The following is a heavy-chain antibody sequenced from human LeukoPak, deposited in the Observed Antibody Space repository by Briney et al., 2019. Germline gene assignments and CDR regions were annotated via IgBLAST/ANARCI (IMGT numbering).Heavy chain of an antibody. CDR2: IYHSGST. CDR1: GGSISSGGYS. CDR3: ARTGYCSSTSCRPYYGMDV. Sequence: SQTLSLTCAVSGGSISSGGYSWSWIRQPPGKGLEWIGYIYHSGSTYYNPSLKSRVTISVGTSKNQFSLKLSSVTAADTAVYYCARTGYCSSTSCRPYYGMDVWGQGTTVTVSS. D-gene: IGHD2-2*01. J-gene: IGHJ6*02. V-gene: IGHV4-30-2*01.